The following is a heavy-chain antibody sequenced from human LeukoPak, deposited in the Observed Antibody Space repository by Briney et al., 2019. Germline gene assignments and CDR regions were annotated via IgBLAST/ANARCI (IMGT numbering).Heavy chain of an antibody. Sequence: PGRSLRLSCAASGFTFTNYGMHWVRQAPGKGLEWVAVISYDGSNKYYVDSVKGRFTISRDNAKNSLYLQMNSLRAEDTAVYYCARALSRGSYGDYGMDVWGQGTTVTVSS. CDR1: GFTFTNYG. J-gene: IGHJ6*02. CDR3: ARALSRGSYGDYGMDV. V-gene: IGHV3-30*03. CDR2: ISYDGSNK. D-gene: IGHD4-17*01.